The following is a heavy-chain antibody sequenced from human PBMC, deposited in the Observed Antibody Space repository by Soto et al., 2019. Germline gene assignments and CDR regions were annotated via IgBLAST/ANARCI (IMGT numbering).Heavy chain of an antibody. V-gene: IGHV1-8*01. CDR3: AGGREVVTQYYYYYGMDV. J-gene: IGHJ6*02. D-gene: IGHD2-21*02. CDR1: GYTFTSYD. Sequence: QVQLVQSGAEVKKPGASVKVSCKASGYTFTSYDINWVRQATGQGLEWMGWMNPNSGNTGYAQKFQGRVTMTRNTSISTAYMELSSLRSEDTAVYYCAGGREVVTQYYYYYGMDVWGQGTTVTVSS. CDR2: MNPNSGNT.